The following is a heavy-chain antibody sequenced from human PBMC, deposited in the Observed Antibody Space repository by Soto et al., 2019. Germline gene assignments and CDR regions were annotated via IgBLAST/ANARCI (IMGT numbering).Heavy chain of an antibody. CDR2: ISATGGST. CDR3: AKDRLAGNFDY. J-gene: IGHJ4*02. Sequence: SGGFLRLSCAASGFTFNNYAMNWVRQAPGKGLEWVATISATGGSTYYADSVKGRFTISRDNSKNTLYLQMNGLRVEDTAVYYCAKDRLAGNFDYWGQGTQVPVSS. CDR1: GFTFNNYA. V-gene: IGHV3-23*01.